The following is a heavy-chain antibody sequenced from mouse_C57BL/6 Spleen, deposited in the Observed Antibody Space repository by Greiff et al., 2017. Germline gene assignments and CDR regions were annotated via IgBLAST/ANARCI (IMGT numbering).Heavy chain of an antibody. Sequence: VQLQQPGAELVKPGASVKMSCKASGYTFTSYWITWVKQRPGQGLEWIGAIYPGSGSTNYNEKFKSKATLTVDTSSSTAYLQLSSLTSEDSAVYYCARWEATVEADRYFDVWGKGTTVTVSS. D-gene: IGHD1-1*01. V-gene: IGHV1-55*01. CDR1: GYTFTSYW. CDR2: IYPGSGST. J-gene: IGHJ1*03. CDR3: ARWEATVEADRYFDV.